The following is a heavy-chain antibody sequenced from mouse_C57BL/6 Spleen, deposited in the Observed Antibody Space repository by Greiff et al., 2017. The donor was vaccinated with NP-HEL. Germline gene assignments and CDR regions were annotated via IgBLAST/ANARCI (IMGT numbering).Heavy chain of an antibody. CDR2: IDPSDSYT. V-gene: IGHV1-69*01. J-gene: IGHJ1*03. D-gene: IGHD4-1*01. Sequence: VQLQSGAELVMPGASVKLSCKASGYTFTSYWMHWVKQRPGQGLEWIGEIDPSDSYTNYNQKFKGKSTLTVDKSSSTAYMQLSSLTSEDSAVYYCARLGPTYWYFDVWGTGTTVTVSS. CDR3: ARLGPTYWYFDV. CDR1: GYTFTSYW.